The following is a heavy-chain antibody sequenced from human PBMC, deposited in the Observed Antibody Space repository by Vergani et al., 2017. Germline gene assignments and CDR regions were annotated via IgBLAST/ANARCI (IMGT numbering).Heavy chain of an antibody. D-gene: IGHD3-16*02. CDR3: ARSYDY. CDR2: ISWNSGSI. J-gene: IGHJ4*02. CDR1: GFTFDDYA. V-gene: IGHV3-9*01. Sequence: EVQMVESGGGLVKPGGSLRLSCAASGFTFDDYAMHWVRQAPGKGLEWVSGISWNSGSIGYADSVKGRFTISRDNAKNSLYLQMNSLRAEDTALYYCARSYDYWGRGTLVTVSS.